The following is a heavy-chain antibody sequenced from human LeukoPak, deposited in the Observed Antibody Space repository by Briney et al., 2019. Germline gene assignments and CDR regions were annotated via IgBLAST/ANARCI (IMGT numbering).Heavy chain of an antibody. CDR1: GYTFTGYY. J-gene: IGHJ1*01. D-gene: IGHD6-6*01. V-gene: IGHV1-2*02. CDR3: ARVSSPLVAGRTVMD. CDR2: INPNSGGT. Sequence: ASVKVSCKASGYTFTGYYMHWVRQAPGQGLEWMGWINPNSGGTNYAQKLQGRVTMTTDTSTSTAYMELRSLRSDDTAVYYCARVSSPLVAGRTVMDWGQGTLVTVSS.